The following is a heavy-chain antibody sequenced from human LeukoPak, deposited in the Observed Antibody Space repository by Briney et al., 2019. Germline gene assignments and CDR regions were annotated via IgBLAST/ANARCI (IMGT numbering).Heavy chain of an antibody. V-gene: IGHV3-15*01. Sequence: GGSLRLSCAASGFTFSNAWMSWVRQAPGKGLEWVGRIKSKTDGWTTDYAAPVKGRFTISRDDSKNTLYLQMNSLKTEDTAVYYCTTDPYYDSSGYYYGYYHGMDVWGQGTTVTVSS. CDR3: TTDPYYDSSGYYYGYYHGMDV. D-gene: IGHD3-22*01. J-gene: IGHJ6*02. CDR1: GFTFSNAW. CDR2: IKSKTDGWTT.